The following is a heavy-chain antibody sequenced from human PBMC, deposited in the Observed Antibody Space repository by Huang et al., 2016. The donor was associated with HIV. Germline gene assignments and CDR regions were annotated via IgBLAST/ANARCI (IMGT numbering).Heavy chain of an antibody. CDR3: ATKTAAMDI. CDR2: IKKDESEK. J-gene: IGHJ6*02. CDR1: TFRFGAYW. V-gene: IGHV3-7*01. Sequence: VESGGRLVQPGGSIRLSCVGSTFRFGAYWMSWVRKSAGKGLGWVANIKKDESEKYDVDAVKGRFNIARDNAKKVLFLEMNNVRVEDTATYYCATKTAAMDIWGQGTTVTVS. D-gene: IGHD1-7*01.